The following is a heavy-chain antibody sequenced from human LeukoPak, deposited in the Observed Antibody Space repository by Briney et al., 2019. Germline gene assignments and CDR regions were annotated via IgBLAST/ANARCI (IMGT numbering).Heavy chain of an antibody. D-gene: IGHD3-10*01. V-gene: IGHV1-24*01. Sequence: ASVKVSCKVSGYTLTELSMHWVRQAPGKGLEWMGGFDPEDGETIYAQKFQGRVTMTEDTSTDTAYMELSSLRSEDTAVYYCATAWVVRGVIATPNWFDPWGQGTLVTVSS. CDR3: ATAWVVRGVIATPNWFDP. CDR1: GYTLTELS. J-gene: IGHJ5*02. CDR2: FDPEDGET.